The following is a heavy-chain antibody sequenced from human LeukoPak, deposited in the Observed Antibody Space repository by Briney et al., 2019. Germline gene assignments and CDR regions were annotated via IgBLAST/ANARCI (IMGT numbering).Heavy chain of an antibody. J-gene: IGHJ4*02. D-gene: IGHD2-15*01. V-gene: IGHV3-30*02. CDR2: IRYDGSNK. CDR1: GFTFSSYG. Sequence: PGGSLRLSCAASGFTFSSYGMHWVRQAPGKGLEWVAFIRYDGSNKYYADSVKGRFTISRDNSKNTLYLQMNSLRAEDTAVYYCAKDGKYCSAGSCYFDYWGQGTLVTVSS. CDR3: AKDGKYCSAGSCYFDY.